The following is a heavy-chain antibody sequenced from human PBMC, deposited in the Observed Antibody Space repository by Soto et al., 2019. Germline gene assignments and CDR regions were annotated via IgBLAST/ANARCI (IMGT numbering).Heavy chain of an antibody. V-gene: IGHV4-59*01. J-gene: IGHJ6*03. CDR2: IYYSGST. Sequence: SETLSLTCTVSGGSISSYYWSWVRQPPGKGLEWIGYIYYSGSTNYNPSLKSRCNISVDTSKNQVSLKLNAVNAADTDVAYCARYMTRVRGANYYYYMDVWGKGTMVTVSS. D-gene: IGHD3-10*01. CDR1: GGSISSYY. CDR3: ARYMTRVRGANYYYYMDV.